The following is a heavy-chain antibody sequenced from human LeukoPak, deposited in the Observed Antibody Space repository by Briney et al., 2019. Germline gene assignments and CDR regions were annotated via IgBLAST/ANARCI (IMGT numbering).Heavy chain of an antibody. CDR2: MYYRGNT. CDR1: GGPISTITYY. Sequence: PSETLSLTCTVSGGPISTITYYWGWIRQPPGKGLEWVGHMYYRGNTFYNPSLKSRVTISVDTSKNQFSLKLRSVTAADTAVYYCTGNYYGSGSYADFDYWGQGTLVTVS. J-gene: IGHJ4*02. CDR3: TGNYYGSGSYADFDY. D-gene: IGHD3-10*01. V-gene: IGHV4-39*07.